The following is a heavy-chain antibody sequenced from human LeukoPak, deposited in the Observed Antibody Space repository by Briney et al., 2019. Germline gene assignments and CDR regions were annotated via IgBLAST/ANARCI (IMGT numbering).Heavy chain of an antibody. J-gene: IGHJ6*02. Sequence: GGSLRLSCAASRFTFSTYWMHWVRQVPGKGLVWVSHINSDGSSTTYADSVKGRFTISRDNAKNTLYLQMNSLRAEDTAVYYCARDRRIHGSGSYSGMDVWGQGTTVTVSS. CDR1: RFTFSTYW. V-gene: IGHV3-74*01. CDR3: ARDRRIHGSGSYSGMDV. CDR2: INSDGSST. D-gene: IGHD3-10*01.